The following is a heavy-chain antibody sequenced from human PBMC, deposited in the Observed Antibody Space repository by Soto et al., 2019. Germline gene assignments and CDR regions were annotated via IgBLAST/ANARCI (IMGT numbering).Heavy chain of an antibody. D-gene: IGHD3-22*01. V-gene: IGHV4-59*01. CDR3: ARLDSSDYTSFDY. J-gene: IGHJ4*02. Sequence: SETLSLTCTVSGGYIDNYYWSWIRQPPGMGLEWIGYIYYSGSTNYNPSLKSRVTLSVDMSKDQFSLKLSSVTAADTAVYYCARLDSSDYTSFDYWGQGTLVTVSS. CDR2: IYYSGST. CDR1: GGYIDNYY.